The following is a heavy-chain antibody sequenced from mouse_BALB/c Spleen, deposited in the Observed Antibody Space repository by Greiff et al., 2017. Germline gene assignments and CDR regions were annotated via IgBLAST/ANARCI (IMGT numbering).Heavy chain of an antibody. V-gene: IGHV2-9*02. CDR2: IWDGGST. Sequence: VQLQESGPGLVAPSQSLSITCTVSGFSLTSYGVHWDRQPPGKGLEWLGVIWDGGSTNYNSALMSRLSISKDNSKSQVFLKMNSLQTDDTGMYYCARGDYFDYWGQGTTLTVSS. CDR3: ARGDYFDY. CDR1: GFSLTSYG. J-gene: IGHJ2*01.